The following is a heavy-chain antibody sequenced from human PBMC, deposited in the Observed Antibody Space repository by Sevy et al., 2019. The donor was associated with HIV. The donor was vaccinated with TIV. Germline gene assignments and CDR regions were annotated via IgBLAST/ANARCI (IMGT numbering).Heavy chain of an antibody. J-gene: IGHJ4*02. D-gene: IGHD1-1*01. CDR2: IYYSGST. CDR1: GDSISSGDYY. V-gene: IGHV4-30-4*01. Sequence: SETLSLTCTVSGDSISSGDYYWSWIRQPPGKGLEWIGYIYYSGSTYYNPSLKSRLTISLDTSKNQFSLKLSSVTAADTAVYYCARALQLRVYYFDYWGRGTLVTVSS. CDR3: ARALQLRVYYFDY.